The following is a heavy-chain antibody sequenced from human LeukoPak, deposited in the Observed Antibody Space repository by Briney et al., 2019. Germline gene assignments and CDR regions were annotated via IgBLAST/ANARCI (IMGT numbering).Heavy chain of an antibody. CDR2: IYHSGST. D-gene: IGHD2-2*01. CDR1: GGSISSSSYY. CDR3: ASWGWGDIVVVPAATDAFDI. V-gene: IGHV4-39*01. J-gene: IGHJ3*02. Sequence: SETLSLTCTVSGGSISSSSYYWGWIRQPPGKGLEWIGSIYHSGSTYYNPSLKSRVTISVDTSKNQFSLKLSSVTAADTAVYYCASWGWGDIVVVPAATDAFDIWGQGTMVTVSS.